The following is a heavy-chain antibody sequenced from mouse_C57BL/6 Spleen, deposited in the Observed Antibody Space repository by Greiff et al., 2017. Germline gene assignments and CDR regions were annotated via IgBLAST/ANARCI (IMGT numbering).Heavy chain of an antibody. CDR3: ARERGTHRPLDY. J-gene: IGHJ2*01. CDR1: GYAFSSSW. Sequence: QVQLQQSGPELVKPGASVKISCKASGYAFSSSWMNWVKQRPGKGLEWIGRIYPGDGDTNYNGKFKGKATLTADKSSSTAYMQLSSLTSEDSAVDFGARERGTHRPLDYWGQGTTLTVSA. CDR2: IYPGDGDT. D-gene: IGHD3-3*01. V-gene: IGHV1-82*01.